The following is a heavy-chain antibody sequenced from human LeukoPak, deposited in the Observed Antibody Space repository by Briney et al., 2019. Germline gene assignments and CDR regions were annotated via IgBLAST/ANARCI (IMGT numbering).Heavy chain of an antibody. J-gene: IGHJ4*02. CDR3: ARDRHSSGYYYLDY. D-gene: IGHD3-22*01. V-gene: IGHV3-48*02. CDR2: ISSSSSTI. CDR1: GFTFSSYS. Sequence: QPGGSLRLSCAASGFTFSSYSMNWDRQAPGKGLEWVSYISSSSSTIYYADSVKGRFTISRDNAKNSLYLQMNSLRDEDTAVYYCARDRHSSGYYYLDYWGQGTLVTVSS.